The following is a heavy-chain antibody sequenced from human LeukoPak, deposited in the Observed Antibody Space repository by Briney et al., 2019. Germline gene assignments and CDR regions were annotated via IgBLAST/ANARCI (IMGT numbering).Heavy chain of an antibody. Sequence: SVKVSCKASGFTFTSSAMQWVRQARGQRLEWIGWIVVGSGNTNYAQKFQERVTITRDMSTSTAYMELSGLRSEDTAVYYCAAGQGGYYYGIDYWGQGTLVTVSS. CDR1: GFTFTSSA. CDR3: AAGQGGYYYGIDY. J-gene: IGHJ4*02. D-gene: IGHD3-22*01. V-gene: IGHV1-58*02. CDR2: IVVGSGNT.